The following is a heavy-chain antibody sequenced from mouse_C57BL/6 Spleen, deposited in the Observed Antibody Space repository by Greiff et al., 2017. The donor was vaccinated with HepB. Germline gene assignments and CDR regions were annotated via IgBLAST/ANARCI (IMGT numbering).Heavy chain of an antibody. J-gene: IGHJ4*01. D-gene: IGHD2-3*01. V-gene: IGHV1-18*01. Sequence: DVKLQESGPELVKPGASVKIPCKASGYTFTDYNMDWVKQSHGKSLEWIGDINPNNGGTIYNQKFKGKATLTVDKSSSTAYMELRSLTSEDTAVYYCASSYDGYLGDYWGQGTSVTVSS. CDR3: ASSYDGYLGDY. CDR2: INPNNGGT. CDR1: GYTFTDYN.